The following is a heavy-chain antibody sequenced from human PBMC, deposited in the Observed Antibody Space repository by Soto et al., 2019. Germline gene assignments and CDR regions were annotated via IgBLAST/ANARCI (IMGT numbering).Heavy chain of an antibody. CDR1: GYTFTGYY. V-gene: IGHV1-2*04. J-gene: IGHJ5*02. CDR2: INPNSGGT. CDR3: GRGIVVVVAASDNWFDP. D-gene: IGHD2-15*01. Sequence: ASVKVSCKASGYTFTGYYMHWVRQAPGQGLEWMGWINPNSGGTNYAQKFQGWVTMTRDTSISTAYMELSRLRSDDTAVYYCGRGIVVVVAASDNWFDPWGQGTLVTVSS.